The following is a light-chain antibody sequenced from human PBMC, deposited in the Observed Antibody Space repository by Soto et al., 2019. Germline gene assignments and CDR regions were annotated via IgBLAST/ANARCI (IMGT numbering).Light chain of an antibody. CDR2: EVS. CDR3: SSYASISTVV. CDR1: SRDVGGYNY. V-gene: IGLV2-14*01. Sequence: QSALTQPASVSGSSGQSITVSCIGTSRDVGGYNYLSWYQQHPRKAPKLIIYEVSNRPSGVSDRFSGSKSDNTVSLTFSGLQAEAEADYYCSSYASISTVVFGGGTEVTVL. J-gene: IGLJ2*01.